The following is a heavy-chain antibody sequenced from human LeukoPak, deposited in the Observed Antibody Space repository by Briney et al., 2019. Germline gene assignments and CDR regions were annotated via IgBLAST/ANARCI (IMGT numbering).Heavy chain of an antibody. D-gene: IGHD3-22*01. CDR3: TREVMIVVPYHYYGMDV. J-gene: IGHJ6*02. V-gene: IGHV3-21*01. CDR2: ISGSGNYI. CDR1: GFTFSSYS. Sequence: PGGSLRLSCAASGFTFSSYSMNWVRQAPGKGLEWVSSISGSGNYIYYAGSVKGRFTISRDNAKDSLYLQMNILRAEDTAVYYCTREVMIVVPYHYYGMDVWGQGTTVTVSS.